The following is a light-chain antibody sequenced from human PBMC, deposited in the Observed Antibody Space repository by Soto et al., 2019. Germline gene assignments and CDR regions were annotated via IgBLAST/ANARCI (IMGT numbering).Light chain of an antibody. CDR2: GAS. Sequence: EIVLTQSPGTLPLSPGERATLSCRASQSVRSSYLAWYQQKPGQAPRLLIYGASSRATGIPHRFSGSGSGTDFTLTISRLEPEDFAVYYCQQYGSSPPYTFGQGTKLEIK. J-gene: IGKJ2*01. CDR1: QSVRSSY. CDR3: QQYGSSPPYT. V-gene: IGKV3-20*01.